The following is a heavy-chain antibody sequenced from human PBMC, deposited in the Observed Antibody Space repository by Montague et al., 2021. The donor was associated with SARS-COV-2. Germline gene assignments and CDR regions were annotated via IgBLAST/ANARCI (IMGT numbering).Heavy chain of an antibody. Sequence: SETLSLTCTVSGGSISSSSYYWGWIRQPPGKGLEWIGSIYYSGSTYYNPPLKSQVTISVDTSKNQFSLKLSSVTAADTAVYYCARVGRQQLVRLSGMDVWGQGTTVTVSS. CDR1: GGSISSSSYY. D-gene: IGHD6-13*01. V-gene: IGHV4-39*07. CDR3: ARVGRQQLVRLSGMDV. CDR2: IYYSGST. J-gene: IGHJ6*02.